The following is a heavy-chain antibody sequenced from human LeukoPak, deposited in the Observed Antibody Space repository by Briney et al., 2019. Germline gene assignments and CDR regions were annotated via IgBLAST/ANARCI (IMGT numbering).Heavy chain of an antibody. CDR2: IIPIFGTA. CDR1: GGTFSSHA. Sequence: SVKVSCKASGGTFSSHAISWVRQAPGQGLEWMGGIIPIFGTANYAQKFQGRVTITTDESTSTAYMELSSLRSEDTAVYYCAINSLAAAEGWFDPWGQGTLVTVSS. J-gene: IGHJ5*02. D-gene: IGHD6-13*01. V-gene: IGHV1-69*05. CDR3: AINSLAAAEGWFDP.